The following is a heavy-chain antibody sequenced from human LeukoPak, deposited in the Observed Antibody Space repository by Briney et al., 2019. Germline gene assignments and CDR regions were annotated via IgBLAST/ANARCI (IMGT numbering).Heavy chain of an antibody. V-gene: IGHV1-2*02. D-gene: IGHD2-2*01. CDR3: ARALSAFGLGSSTQPSS. Sequence: ASLRVSSTASVYTFTAYYMHWVRQAPGQKREWIGWINPNSGGTNYTHKFQGTVTISRGTSTSTAYMALSTRRSHDTPVCICARALSAFGLGSSTQPSSWGQGTLVTVSS. CDR1: VYTFTAYY. J-gene: IGHJ5*02. CDR2: INPNSGGT.